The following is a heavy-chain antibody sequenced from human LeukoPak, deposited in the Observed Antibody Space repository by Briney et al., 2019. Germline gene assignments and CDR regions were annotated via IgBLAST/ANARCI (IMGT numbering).Heavy chain of an antibody. CDR2: INPNSGGT. V-gene: IGHV1-2*06. D-gene: IGHD3-10*01. Sequence: ASVKVSCKASGYTFTGYYMHWVRQAPGQGLEWMGRINPNSGGTNYAQKFQGRVTMTRDPSISTAYMELSRLRSDDTAVYYCARVPIPYGSGSYYKGGGGWFDPWGQGTLVTVSS. J-gene: IGHJ5*02. CDR3: ARVPIPYGSGSYYKGGGGWFDP. CDR1: GYTFTGYY.